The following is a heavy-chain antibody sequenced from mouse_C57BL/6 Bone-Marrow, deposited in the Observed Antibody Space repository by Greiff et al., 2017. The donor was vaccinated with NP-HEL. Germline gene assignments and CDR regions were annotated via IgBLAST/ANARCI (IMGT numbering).Heavy chain of an antibody. V-gene: IGHV5-4*01. CDR2: ISDGGSYT. CDR1: GFTFSSYA. D-gene: IGHD2-2*01. Sequence: VMLVESGGGLVKPGGSLKLSCAASGFTFSSYAMSWVRQTPEKRLEWVATISDGGSYTYYPDNVKGRFTISRDNAKNTLYLQMSHLKSEDTAMYYCAREEVTPAYYYAMDYWGQGTSVTVSS. J-gene: IGHJ4*01. CDR3: AREEVTPAYYYAMDY.